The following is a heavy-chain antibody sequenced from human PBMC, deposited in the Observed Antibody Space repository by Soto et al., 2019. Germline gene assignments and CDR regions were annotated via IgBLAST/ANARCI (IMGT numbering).Heavy chain of an antibody. Sequence: QVQLVESGGGVVQPGRSLRLSCAASGFTFSSYGMHWVRQAPGKGLEWVAVISYDGSNKYYADSVKGRFTISRDNSKNTLYLQMNGLRAEDTAVYYCAKWAIAVAGTSDYWGQGTLVTVSS. CDR2: ISYDGSNK. V-gene: IGHV3-30*18. D-gene: IGHD6-19*01. CDR3: AKWAIAVAGTSDY. J-gene: IGHJ4*02. CDR1: GFTFSSYG.